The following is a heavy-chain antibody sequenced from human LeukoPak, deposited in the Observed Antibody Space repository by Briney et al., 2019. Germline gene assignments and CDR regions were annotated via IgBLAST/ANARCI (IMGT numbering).Heavy chain of an antibody. CDR1: GGSFSGYY. D-gene: IGHD5-18*01. CDR3: AREPRSGYSYGYSPLYYFDY. V-gene: IGHV4-34*01. J-gene: IGHJ4*02. Sequence: PSETLSLTCAVYGGSFSGYYWSWIRQPPGKGLEWIGEINHSGSTNYNPSLKSRVTISVDTSKNQFSLKLSSVTAADTAVYYCAREPRSGYSYGYSPLYYFDYWGQGTLVTVSS. CDR2: INHSGST.